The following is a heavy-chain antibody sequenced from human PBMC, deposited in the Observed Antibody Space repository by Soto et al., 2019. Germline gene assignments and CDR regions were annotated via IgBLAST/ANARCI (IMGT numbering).Heavy chain of an antibody. CDR1: GGSISNVYYS. V-gene: IGHV4-30-4*01. Sequence: SQTLCLTCTVFGGSISNVYYSRSWIRQSPGTGLEWIGRIHSGGTTYSNPSLKSRLTISVDMSKNQFSLKLSSLTAADTAVYYCARGPSGDKVDYWGQGTLVTVSS. CDR3: ARGPSGDKVDY. CDR2: IHSGGTT. D-gene: IGHD1-26*01. J-gene: IGHJ4*02.